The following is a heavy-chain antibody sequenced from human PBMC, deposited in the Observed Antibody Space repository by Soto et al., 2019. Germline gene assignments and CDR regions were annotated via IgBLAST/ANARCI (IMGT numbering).Heavy chain of an antibody. J-gene: IGHJ4*02. D-gene: IGHD3-10*01. CDR3: VKASGESYPGSRVFDS. CDR2: ITNTGGDT. CDR1: GFTFSNHA. Sequence: EVQLLESGGGLVQPGGSLRLSCAASGFTFSNHAMTWVRQAPGQGLELVSVITNTGGDTLDADSVKGRFTISRDNSKNTLYLQMNSLTAEDTAMYYCVKASGESYPGSRVFDSWGQGTRVTVSS. V-gene: IGHV3-23*01.